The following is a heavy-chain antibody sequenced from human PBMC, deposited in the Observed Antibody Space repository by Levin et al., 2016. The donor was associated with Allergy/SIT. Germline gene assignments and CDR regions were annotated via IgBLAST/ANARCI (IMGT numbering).Heavy chain of an antibody. CDR3: ARDGVKAVAGTFWFDP. CDR2: ISAYNGNT. D-gene: IGHD6-19*01. J-gene: IGHJ5*02. V-gene: IGHV1-18*01. Sequence: WVRQAPGQGLEWMGWISAYNGNTNYAQKLQGRVTMTTDTSTSTAYMELRSLRSDDTAVYYCARDGVKAVAGTFWFDPWGQGTLVTVSS.